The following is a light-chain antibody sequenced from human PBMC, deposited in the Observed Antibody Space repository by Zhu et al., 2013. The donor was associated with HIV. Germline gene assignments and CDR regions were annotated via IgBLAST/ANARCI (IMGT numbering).Light chain of an antibody. Sequence: EIVMTQSPVSLSVSPGERATLSCRASQSVSSSYLAWYQQKPGQAPRLLIYGASSRATGIPDRFSGSGSGTDFTLTISRLEPEDFATYYCQKYNSAPLTFGGGTKVEIK. CDR3: QKYNSAPLT. J-gene: IGKJ4*01. CDR2: GAS. V-gene: IGKV3-20*01. CDR1: QSVSSSY.